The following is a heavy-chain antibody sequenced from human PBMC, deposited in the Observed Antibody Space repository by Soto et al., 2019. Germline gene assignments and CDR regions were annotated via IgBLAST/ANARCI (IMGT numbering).Heavy chain of an antibody. CDR1: GGSISSGDYY. CDR3: ARDLPLDDFWSGYYGMDV. D-gene: IGHD3-3*01. J-gene: IGHJ6*02. CDR2: IYYSGST. Sequence: SETLSLTCTVSGGSISSGDYYWSWIRQPPGKGLEWIGYIYYSGSTYYNPSLKSRVTISVDTSKNQFSLKLSSVTAADTAVYYCARDLPLDDFWSGYYGMDVWGQGTTVTVS. V-gene: IGHV4-30-4*01.